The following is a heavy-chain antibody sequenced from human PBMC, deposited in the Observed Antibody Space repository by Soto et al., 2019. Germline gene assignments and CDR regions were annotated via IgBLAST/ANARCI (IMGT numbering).Heavy chain of an antibody. V-gene: IGHV3-23*01. J-gene: IGHJ1*01. CDR3: AKDPRVGATAAEYFQY. CDR2: ISASGGGT. D-gene: IGHD1-26*01. Sequence: PGESLKISCKGSGYSFTSYWTGWVRQAPGKGLEWVSAISASGGGTYYADPVKGRFTISRDSSKNMLYLQMNSLRAEDTAVYYCAKDPRVGATAAEYFQYWGQGTLVTVSS. CDR1: GYSFTSYW.